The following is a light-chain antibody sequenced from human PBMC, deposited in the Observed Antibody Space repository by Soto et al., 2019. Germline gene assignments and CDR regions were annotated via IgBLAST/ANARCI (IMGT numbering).Light chain of an antibody. J-gene: IGKJ4*02. V-gene: IGKV3-11*01. CDR1: QSVSSY. Sequence: AALSYRDSQSVSSYLAWYQQKPGQAPRLLIYDASNRATGIPARFSGSEPETAFALALRTLDPEDSAVYICERRSTWAWTYGGGTKVDIK. CDR3: ERRSTWAWT. CDR2: DAS.